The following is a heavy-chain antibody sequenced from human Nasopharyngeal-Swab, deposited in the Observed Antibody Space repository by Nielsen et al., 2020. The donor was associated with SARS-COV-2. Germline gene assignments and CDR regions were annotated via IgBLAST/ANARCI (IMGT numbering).Heavy chain of an antibody. CDR3: VIVVVTAAGYFQH. Sequence: GESLKISCAASGFTFSSYAMSWVRQAPGKGLEWVSATSGSGGSTYYADSVKGRFTISRDNSKNTLYLQMNSLRAEDMAVYYCVIVVVTAAGYFQHWGQGTLVTVSS. V-gene: IGHV3-23*01. CDR1: GFTFSSYA. J-gene: IGHJ1*01. D-gene: IGHD2-21*02. CDR2: TSGSGGST.